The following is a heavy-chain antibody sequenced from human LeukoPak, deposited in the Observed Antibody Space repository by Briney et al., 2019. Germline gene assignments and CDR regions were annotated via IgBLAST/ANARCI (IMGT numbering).Heavy chain of an antibody. J-gene: IGHJ6*02. CDR1: GGTFSKYA. D-gene: IGHD3-22*01. CDR3: ARPFDSSGYYYGMGV. CDR2: IIPIFGTA. V-gene: IGHV1-69*13. Sequence: SEKVSCKASGGTFSKYAISWVRQAPGQGLEWMGGIIPIFGTANYAQKFQGSVTITADESTSTAYMELSSLRSEDTAVYYCARPFDSSGYYYGMGVWGQGTTVTVSS.